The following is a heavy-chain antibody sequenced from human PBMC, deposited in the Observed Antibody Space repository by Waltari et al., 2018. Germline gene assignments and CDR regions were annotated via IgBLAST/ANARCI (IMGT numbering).Heavy chain of an antibody. CDR3: VRDDSYGFGY. Sequence: EVQLVESGGGLVQPGGSLRLSCAASGFTFSSRWMHWVRQAPGKGLVWVSHVNSDESSTSYADSVKGRFTISRDNAKNTVYLQMSSLRAEDTAVYYCVRDDSYGFGYWGQGTLVTVSS. D-gene: IGHD5-18*01. J-gene: IGHJ4*02. CDR2: VNSDESST. V-gene: IGHV3-74*01. CDR1: GFTFSSRW.